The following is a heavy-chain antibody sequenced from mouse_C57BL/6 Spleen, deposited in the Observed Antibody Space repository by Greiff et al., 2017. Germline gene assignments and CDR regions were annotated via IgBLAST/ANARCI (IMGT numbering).Heavy chain of an antibody. CDR3: ARSTTYYDYDGFAY. CDR1: GYAFTNYL. D-gene: IGHD2-4*01. V-gene: IGHV1-54*01. Sequence: VQLQQSGAELVRPGTSVKVSCKASGYAFTNYLIEWVKQRPGQGLEWIGVINPGSGGTNYNEKFKGKATLTADKSSSTAYMQLSSLTSEDSAVYFGARSTTYYDYDGFAYWGQGTLVTVSA. J-gene: IGHJ3*01. CDR2: INPGSGGT.